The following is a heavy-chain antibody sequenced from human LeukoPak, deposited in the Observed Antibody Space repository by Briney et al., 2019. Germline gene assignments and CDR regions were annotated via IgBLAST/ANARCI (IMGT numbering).Heavy chain of an antibody. D-gene: IGHD2-2*01. CDR2: IYYSGST. CDR1: GGSISSYY. J-gene: IGHJ4*02. CDR3: ARADIVVVPAAPTDGLFDY. V-gene: IGHV4-59*01. Sequence: SETLSLTCTVSGGSISSYYWSWIRQPPGKGLEWIGYIYYSGSTNYNPSLKSRVTISVDTSKNQFSLKLSSVTAADTAVYYCARADIVVVPAAPTDGLFDYWGQGTLVTVSS.